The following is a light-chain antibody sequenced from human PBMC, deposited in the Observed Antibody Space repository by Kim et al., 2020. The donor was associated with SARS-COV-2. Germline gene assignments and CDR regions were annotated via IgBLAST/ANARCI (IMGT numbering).Light chain of an antibody. CDR3: SSYAGSYTWV. CDR1: RSDIGGYNY. J-gene: IGLJ2*01. Sequence: GQSVTISCTGTRSDIGGYNYVSWYQQHPGKAPKLMIYDVSGRPSGVSNRFSGSKSGNTASLIISGLQAEDEADYYCSSYAGSYTWVFGGGTQLTVL. CDR2: DVS. V-gene: IGLV2-11*03.